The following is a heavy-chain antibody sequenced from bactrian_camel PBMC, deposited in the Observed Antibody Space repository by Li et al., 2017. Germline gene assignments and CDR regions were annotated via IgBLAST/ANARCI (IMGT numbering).Heavy chain of an antibody. CDR1: DYSFIPYC. D-gene: IGHD3*01. CDR3: AAGFLLPGVAARLTAAHVGS. V-gene: IGHV3S6*01. J-gene: IGHJ6*01. Sequence: QVQLVESGGGSVQAGGSLRLSCAWSDYSFIPYCMGWFRQAPGKGLEWVSLISSTGSVVSYADSVKGRFTVSRDNAKNTLYLQMDSLKPEDTGVYFCAAGFLLPGVAARLTAAHVGSWGQGTQVTVSS. CDR2: ISSTGSVV.